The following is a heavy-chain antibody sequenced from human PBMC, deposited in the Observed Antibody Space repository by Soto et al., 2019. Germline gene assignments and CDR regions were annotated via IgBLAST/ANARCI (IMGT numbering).Heavy chain of an antibody. CDR2: IVVGSGNT. CDR1: GFTFTSSA. V-gene: IGHV1-58*01. J-gene: IGHJ4*02. Sequence: GASVKVSCKASGFTFTSSAVQWVRQARGQRLEWIGWIVVGSGNTNYAQKFQERVTITRDMSTSTAYMELSSLRSEDTAVYYCAADERGYDSSGYYYVGWGQGTLVTV. CDR3: AADERGYDSSGYYYVG. D-gene: IGHD3-22*01.